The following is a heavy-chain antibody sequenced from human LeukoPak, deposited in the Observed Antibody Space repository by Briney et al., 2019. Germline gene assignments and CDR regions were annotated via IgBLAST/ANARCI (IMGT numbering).Heavy chain of an antibody. Sequence: GSLRLSCAASGFTLSSYWMSWVRQAPGKGLEWVANIKQDGSEKYYVDSVKGRFTISRDNAKNSLYLQMNSLRAEDTAVYYCARSLPNISPIDYWGQGTLVTVSS. CDR2: IKQDGSEK. J-gene: IGHJ4*02. D-gene: IGHD3-3*02. CDR3: ARSLPNISPIDY. V-gene: IGHV3-7*01. CDR1: GFTLSSYW.